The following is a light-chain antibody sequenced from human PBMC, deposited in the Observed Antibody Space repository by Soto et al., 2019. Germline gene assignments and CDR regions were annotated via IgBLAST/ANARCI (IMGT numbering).Light chain of an antibody. CDR2: EAS. J-gene: IGKJ4*01. CDR1: QDINNY. Sequence: IQMTQSPSSLSASVGDRVTITCQASQDINNYLNWYQQKPGKAPKLLIYEASSLETGVPSRFSGGGSGAHFTFTISSLQPEDFATYYCQHYVNLPLTFGGGTKVDIK. V-gene: IGKV1-33*01. CDR3: QHYVNLPLT.